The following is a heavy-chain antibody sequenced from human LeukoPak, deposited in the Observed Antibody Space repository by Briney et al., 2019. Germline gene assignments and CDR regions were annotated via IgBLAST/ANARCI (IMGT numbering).Heavy chain of an antibody. CDR3: AKGRVTMIVVVMGEYFQH. CDR2: ISGSGGST. CDR1: GFTFSSYG. D-gene: IGHD3-22*01. Sequence: GGSLRLSCAASGFTFSSYGMSWVRQAPGKGLEWVSAISGSGGSTYYADSVKGRFTISRDNSKNTVYLQMNSLRAEDTAVYYCAKGRVTMIVVVMGEYFQHWGQGTLVTVSS. J-gene: IGHJ1*01. V-gene: IGHV3-23*01.